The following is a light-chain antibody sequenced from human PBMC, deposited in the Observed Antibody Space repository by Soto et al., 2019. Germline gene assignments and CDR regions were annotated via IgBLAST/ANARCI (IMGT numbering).Light chain of an antibody. CDR2: AAS. CDR1: QSISSY. CDR3: QQRYSTPRN. Sequence: RAQWPSALSEYVGDRGTITCRASQSISSYLNWYQQRPGKAPKLLIYAASSLQRGVPSRFGGSGSGKDFTITISRMQREECETHYGQQRYSTPRNLGQGTKV. V-gene: IGKV1-39*01. J-gene: IGKJ1*01.